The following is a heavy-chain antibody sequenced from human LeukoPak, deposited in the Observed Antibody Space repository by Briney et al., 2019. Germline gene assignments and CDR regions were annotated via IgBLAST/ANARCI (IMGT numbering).Heavy chain of an antibody. CDR2: FYYSGST. CDR1: GGSISTSSYY. CDR3: ASRVRNGGGHDY. D-gene: IGHD3-16*01. V-gene: IGHV4-39*01. J-gene: IGHJ4*02. Sequence: SETLSLTCTVSGGSISTSSYYWDWVRQPPGKGLEWIGSFYYSGSTYYNPSLKSRVTISVDTSGDQFSLKLSSVTAADTAVYYCASRVRNGGGHDYWGQGTLVTVSS.